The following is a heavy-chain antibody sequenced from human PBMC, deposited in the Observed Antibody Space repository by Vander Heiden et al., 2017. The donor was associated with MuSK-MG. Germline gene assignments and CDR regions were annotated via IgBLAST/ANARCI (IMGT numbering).Heavy chain of an antibody. V-gene: IGHV3-23*01. J-gene: IGHJ1*01. Sequence: EVQLLQSGGGLLQPGGSLRLSCVASGFTFYTYAMTWLRQGPGKGLEWVSVITGNGRTIYDADSVKGRFTISRDNSKKTLYLQMNSLRAEDTAVYYCANYCSTTSCYPFHHWGQGTLVTVSS. CDR1: GFTFYTYA. CDR2: ITGNGRTI. D-gene: IGHD2-2*01. CDR3: ANYCSTTSCYPFHH.